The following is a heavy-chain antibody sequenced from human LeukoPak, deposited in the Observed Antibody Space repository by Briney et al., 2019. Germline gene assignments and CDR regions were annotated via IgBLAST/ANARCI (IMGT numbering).Heavy chain of an antibody. Sequence: GGSLRLSCAASGFTFSSYAMSWVRQAPGKGLEGVSTISASGGSTYYADSVKGRFTISRDNSKNTLYLQMNSLRAEDTAVYYCAKGIKSFGYWGQGTLVTVSS. D-gene: IGHD3-10*01. CDR3: AKGIKSFGY. CDR2: ISASGGST. J-gene: IGHJ4*02. CDR1: GFTFSSYA. V-gene: IGHV3-23*01.